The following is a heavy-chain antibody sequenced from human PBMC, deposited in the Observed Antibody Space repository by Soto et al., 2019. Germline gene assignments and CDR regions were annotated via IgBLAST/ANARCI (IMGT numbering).Heavy chain of an antibody. CDR3: TTGYDSSGYWNYFDY. CDR2: IKSKTDGGTT. V-gene: IGHV3-15*07. D-gene: IGHD3-22*01. CDR1: GFTFSNAW. Sequence: PGGSLRLSCAASGFTFSNAWMNWVRQAPGKGLEWVGRIKSKTDGGTTDYAAPVKGRFTISRDDSKNTLYLQMNSLKTEDTAVYYCTTGYDSSGYWNYFDYWGQGTLVTVSS. J-gene: IGHJ4*02.